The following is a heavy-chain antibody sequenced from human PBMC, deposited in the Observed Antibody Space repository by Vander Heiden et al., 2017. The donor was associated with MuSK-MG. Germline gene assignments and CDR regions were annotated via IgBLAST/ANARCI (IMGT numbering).Heavy chain of an antibody. CDR1: GFTFSSHA. D-gene: IGHD1-26*01. J-gene: IGHJ4*02. CDR3: ARVKAWELNYYFDY. V-gene: IGHV3-30*04. Sequence: QVQLVESGGGVVQPGRSLRLSCAASGFTFSSHAMHWVRQAPGKGLEWVAVISFDGTPKYYADSVKGRFTISRDDSTNTLYLQMDSLRPEDTAIYYCARVKAWELNYYFDYWGQGTLVTVSS. CDR2: ISFDGTPK.